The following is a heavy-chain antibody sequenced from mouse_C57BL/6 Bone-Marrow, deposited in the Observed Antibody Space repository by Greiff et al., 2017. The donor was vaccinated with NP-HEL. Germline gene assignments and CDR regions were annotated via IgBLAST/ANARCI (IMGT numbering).Heavy chain of an antibody. Sequence: VQLQQPGAELVRPGSSVKLSCKASGYTFTSYWMHWVKQRPRQGLEWIGNIDPSDSETHYNQKFKDKATLTVDKSSSTAYMQLSSLTSEDSAVYYCARGDGYYGSWFAYWGQGTLVTVSA. D-gene: IGHD2-3*01. CDR3: ARGDGYYGSWFAY. CDR1: GYTFTSYW. V-gene: IGHV1-52*01. J-gene: IGHJ3*01. CDR2: IDPSDSET.